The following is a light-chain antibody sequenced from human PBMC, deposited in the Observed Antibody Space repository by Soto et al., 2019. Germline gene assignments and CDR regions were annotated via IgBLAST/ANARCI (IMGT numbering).Light chain of an antibody. CDR1: QSVSSN. Sequence: EIVMTQSPATLSVSPGERATLSCRASQSVSSNLAWYQQKPGQAPRLLIYGASTRATCIPARFSGSGSGTEFTLTISSLQSEDFAVYYCQQYNNWPPRAWTFGQGTKVEIQ. J-gene: IGKJ1*01. CDR2: GAS. V-gene: IGKV3-15*01. CDR3: QQYNNWPPRAWT.